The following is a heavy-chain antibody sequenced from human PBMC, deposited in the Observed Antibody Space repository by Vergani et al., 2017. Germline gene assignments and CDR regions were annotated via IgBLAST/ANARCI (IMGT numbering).Heavy chain of an antibody. Sequence: QVRLQESGPGLVKPSETLSLTCSVSGGSMSGYYWSLIRQPPGKELEWIGYMYHSGSTNYHPSLETRVTISGDTSKNQFSLKLNSLTAADTAVYYCGRVADFYGLGSRLLDLWGQGILVTVSS. J-gene: IGHJ5*02. V-gene: IGHV4-59*01. CDR1: GGSMSGYY. D-gene: IGHD3-10*01. CDR2: MYHSGST. CDR3: GRVADFYGLGSRLLDL.